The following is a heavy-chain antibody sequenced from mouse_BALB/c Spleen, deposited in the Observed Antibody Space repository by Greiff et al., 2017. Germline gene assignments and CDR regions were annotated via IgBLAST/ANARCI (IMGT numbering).Heavy chain of an antibody. CDR3: TRSHYYGSSYWYFDV. CDR1: GFTFSSYT. D-gene: IGHD1-1*01. CDR2: ISSGGSYT. V-gene: IGHV5-6-4*01. J-gene: IGHJ1*01. Sequence: EVKLMESGGGLVKPGGSLKLSCAASGFTFSSYTMSWVRQTPEKRLEWVATISSGGSYTYYPDSVKGRFTISRDNAKNTLYLQMSSLKSEDTAMYNCTRSHYYGSSYWYFDVWGAGTTVTVSS.